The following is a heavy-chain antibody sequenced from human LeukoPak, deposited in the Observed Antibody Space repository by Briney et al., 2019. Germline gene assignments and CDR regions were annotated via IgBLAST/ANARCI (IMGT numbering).Heavy chain of an antibody. J-gene: IGHJ5*02. Sequence: ASVKVSCKASGASFSNYYIHWVRQAHGQGLEWVGLIYPGGGWTNYAQKFQGRVTMTTDTSTSTVYMELSSLRSEDAAVYDCAGDMPHNCFDPWGQGTLVTVSP. CDR1: GASFSNYY. V-gene: IGHV1-46*01. CDR3: AGDMPHNCFDP. D-gene: IGHD2-2*01. CDR2: IYPGGGWT.